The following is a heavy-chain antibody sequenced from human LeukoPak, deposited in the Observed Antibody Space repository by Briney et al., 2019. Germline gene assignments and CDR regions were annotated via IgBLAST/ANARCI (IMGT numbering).Heavy chain of an antibody. D-gene: IGHD3-3*01. J-gene: IGHJ4*02. CDR3: ARTDFWSGYYRNFDY. CDR1: GYSTSSGYY. CDR2: IYHSGST. Sequence: SETLSLTCAVSGYSTSSGYYWGWIRQPPGKGLEWIGSIYHSGSTYYNPSLRSRVTISVDTSKNQFSLKLSSVTAADTAVYYCARTDFWSGYYRNFDYWGQGTLVTVSS. V-gene: IGHV4-38-2*01.